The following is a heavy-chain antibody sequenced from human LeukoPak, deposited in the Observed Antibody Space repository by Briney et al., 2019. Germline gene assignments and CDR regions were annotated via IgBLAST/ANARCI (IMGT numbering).Heavy chain of an antibody. J-gene: IGHJ4*02. V-gene: IGHV3-23*01. Sequence: TGGSLRLSCAASGFTFSSYAMSGVRQAPGKGLEGVSAISGSGGSTYYAGSVKGRFTISRGNSKNTLYLQMNSLRAEDTAVYYCAKAPVLRYFDWSSYFDYWGQGTLVTVSS. D-gene: IGHD3-9*01. CDR1: GFTFSSYA. CDR2: ISGSGGST. CDR3: AKAPVLRYFDWSSYFDY.